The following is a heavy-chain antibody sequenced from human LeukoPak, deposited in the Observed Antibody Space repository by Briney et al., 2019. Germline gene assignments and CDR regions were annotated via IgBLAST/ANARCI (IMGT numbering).Heavy chain of an antibody. CDR2: MNPTSGHA. CDR3: ARSPVGVRKKHDF. D-gene: IGHD3-10*01. Sequence: ASVKVSCKASGYTFTSYDINWVRQATGQGREWMGWMNPTSGHAGYAQSFQGRVTMTRDTSITTAYMELNSLTSDDTAVYYCARSPVGVRKKHDFWGQGTLVIVSS. CDR1: GYTFTSYD. V-gene: IGHV1-8*01. J-gene: IGHJ4*02.